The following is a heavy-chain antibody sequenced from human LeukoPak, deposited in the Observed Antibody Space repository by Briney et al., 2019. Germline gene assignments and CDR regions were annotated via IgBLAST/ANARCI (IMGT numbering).Heavy chain of an antibody. J-gene: IGHJ4*02. Sequence: GGSLRLSCAASGFTLRSYDMHWVRQPTGKGLEWVSAIGSVGDTYYRGSVKGRFTISRENAKNSLYLQMNSLRAGDTAVYFCARGGSYDYWTGYRTDYWGQGTLVTVSS. CDR3: ARGGSYDYWTGYRTDY. CDR1: GFTLRSYD. CDR2: IGSVGDT. V-gene: IGHV3-13*01. D-gene: IGHD3-3*01.